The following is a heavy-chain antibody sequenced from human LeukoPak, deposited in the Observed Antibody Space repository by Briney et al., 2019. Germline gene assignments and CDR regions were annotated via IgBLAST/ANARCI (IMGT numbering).Heavy chain of an antibody. D-gene: IGHD3-22*01. V-gene: IGHV1-2*02. CDR1: GYTFTTYY. CDR3: ARGPDTSGYYPFDY. Sequence: GSVRVSCKASGYTFTTYYIHWVRQAPGQGLEWVGWFNPNSGYTQYAQTLQGRVTMTSDTSNKTAFMELSRLGSDDTAVYFCARGPDTSGYYPFDYWGQGTLVTVSS. CDR2: FNPNSGYT. J-gene: IGHJ4*02.